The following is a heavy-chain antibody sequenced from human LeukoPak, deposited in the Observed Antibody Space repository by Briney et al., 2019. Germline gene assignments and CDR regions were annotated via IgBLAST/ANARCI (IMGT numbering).Heavy chain of an antibody. J-gene: IGHJ6*02. Sequence: GGSLGLSCAASGFTFRNYVIHWVRQAPGKGLEWVAVISYDGSNKYYADSVKGRFTISRDNSKNTLYLQMNSLRAEDTAVYYCAREHYDFWSGYLTYYYYGMDVWGQGTTVTVSS. CDR1: GFTFRNYV. D-gene: IGHD3-3*01. CDR2: ISYDGSNK. CDR3: AREHYDFWSGYLTYYYYGMDV. V-gene: IGHV3-30-3*01.